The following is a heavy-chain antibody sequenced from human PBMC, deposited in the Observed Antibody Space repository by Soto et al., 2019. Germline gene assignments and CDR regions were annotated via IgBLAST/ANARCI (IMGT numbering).Heavy chain of an antibody. CDR3: AHSSLSGPLDY. Sequence: DLGQTLVNPIHPLTLTCTFSVLSLITTRVGVGWIRQPPGKALEWLSLIYWNDDKRYSPSLKSRLTITKDTSKNQVVLTMTTMAPVDTATYYCAHSSLSGPLDYWGQGTQVTVSS. J-gene: IGHJ4*02. V-gene: IGHV2-5*01. CDR1: VLSLITTRVG. CDR2: IYWNDDK.